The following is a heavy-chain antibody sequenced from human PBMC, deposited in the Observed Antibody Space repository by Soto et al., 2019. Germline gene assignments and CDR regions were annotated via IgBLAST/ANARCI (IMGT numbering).Heavy chain of an antibody. Sequence: SVKVSCKASGGTFSNYTISWVRQAPGQGLEWMGRIIPILDIANYAQRFQGRVTITADKSTSTAYMELSSLKSEDTAVYYCARESDSGYDDWGPGTLVTVSS. V-gene: IGHV1-69*04. CDR2: IIPILDIA. J-gene: IGHJ4*02. CDR1: GGTFSNYT. CDR3: ARESDSGYDD. D-gene: IGHD5-12*01.